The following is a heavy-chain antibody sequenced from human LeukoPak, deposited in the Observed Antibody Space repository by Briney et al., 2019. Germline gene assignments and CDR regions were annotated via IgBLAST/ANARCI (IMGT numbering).Heavy chain of an antibody. Sequence: SETLSLTCAVYGGSFSGYYWSWIRQPPGKGLEWIGEINHSGSTNYNPSLKSRVTISVDTSKNQFSLKLSSLTAADTAVYYCARGGSSTTWELYNWFDPWGQGTLVTVSS. CDR3: ARGGSSTTWELYNWFDP. CDR1: GGSFSGYY. J-gene: IGHJ5*02. D-gene: IGHD2-2*01. V-gene: IGHV4-34*01. CDR2: INHSGST.